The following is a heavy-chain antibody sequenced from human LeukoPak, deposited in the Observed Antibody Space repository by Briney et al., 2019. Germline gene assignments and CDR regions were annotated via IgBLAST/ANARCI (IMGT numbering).Heavy chain of an antibody. J-gene: IGHJ2*01. D-gene: IGHD6-19*01. CDR3: AGASIAVGGSYDL. Sequence: SETLSLTCAVSGGSISSSNWWSWVRQPPGKGLEWIGEIYHSGSTNYNPSLKSRVTISVDKSKNQFSLKLSSVTAADTAVYYCAGASIAVGGSYDLWGRGTLVTVSS. CDR2: IYHSGST. V-gene: IGHV4-4*02. CDR1: GGSISSSNW.